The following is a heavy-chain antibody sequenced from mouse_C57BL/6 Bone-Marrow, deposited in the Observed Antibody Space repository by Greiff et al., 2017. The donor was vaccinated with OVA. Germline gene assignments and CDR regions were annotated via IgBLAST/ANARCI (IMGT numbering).Heavy chain of an antibody. CDR1: GFTFSDYG. Sequence: EVKLMESGGGLVKPGGSLKLSCAASGFTFSDYGMHWVRQAPEKGLEWVAYISSGSSTIYYEDTVKGRFTISRDTAKNTLFLRMTSLRSEETAMSYCARTTGTSDYWGQGTTLTVSS. J-gene: IGHJ2*01. V-gene: IGHV5-17*01. D-gene: IGHD4-1*01. CDR3: ARTTGTSDY. CDR2: ISSGSSTI.